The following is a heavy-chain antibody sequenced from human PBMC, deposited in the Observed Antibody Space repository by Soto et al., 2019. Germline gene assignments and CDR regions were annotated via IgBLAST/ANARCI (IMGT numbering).Heavy chain of an antibody. V-gene: IGHV1-2*02. CDR2: INPNSGGT. J-gene: IGHJ5*02. Sequence: ASVKVSCKASGYTFTGYYMHWVRQAPGQGLEWMGWINPNSGGTNYAQKFQGRVTMTRDTSISTAYMELSRLRSDDTAVYYCARDSQYYDFWSGASNWFDPWGQGTLVTSPQ. CDR1: GYTFTGYY. CDR3: ARDSQYYDFWSGASNWFDP. D-gene: IGHD3-3*01.